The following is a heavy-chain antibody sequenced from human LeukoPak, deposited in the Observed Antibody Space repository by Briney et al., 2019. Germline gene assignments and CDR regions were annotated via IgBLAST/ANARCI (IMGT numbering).Heavy chain of an antibody. V-gene: IGHV3-21*01. J-gene: IGHJ1*01. CDR3: ARGYCGGDCYGD. CDR1: GFTFSDYT. Sequence: GGSLRLSCAASGFTFSDYTMNWVRQAPGKGLEYVSSISGSSRHIYYADSVKGRFTISRDNTKSSLYLQMNSLRVEDMAVYYCARGYCGGDCYGDWGQGTLVTVSS. D-gene: IGHD2-21*02. CDR2: ISGSSRHI.